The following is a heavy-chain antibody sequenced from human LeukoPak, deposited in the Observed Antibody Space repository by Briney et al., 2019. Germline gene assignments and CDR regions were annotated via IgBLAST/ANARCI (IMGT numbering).Heavy chain of an antibody. V-gene: IGHV3-21*01. CDR2: ISSSSSYI. Sequence: GGSLRLSCAASGFTFSSYSMNWVRQAPGKGLEWVSSISSSSSYIYYADSVKGRFTISRDNAKNSLYLQMNSLRAEDTAVYYCARRLGMLFGGFDYWGQGTLVTVSS. J-gene: IGHJ4*02. CDR1: GFTFSSYS. D-gene: IGHD3-10*01. CDR3: ARRLGMLFGGFDY.